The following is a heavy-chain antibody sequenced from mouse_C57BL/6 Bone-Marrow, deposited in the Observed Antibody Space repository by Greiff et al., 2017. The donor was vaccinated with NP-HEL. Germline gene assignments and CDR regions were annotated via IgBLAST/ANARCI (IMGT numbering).Heavy chain of an antibody. CDR2: ILPGSGST. V-gene: IGHV1-9*01. Sequence: VKLMESGAELMKPGASVKLSCKATGYTFTGYWIEWVKQRPGHGLEWIGEILPGSGSTNYNEKFKGKATFTADTSSNTAYMQLSSLTTEDSAIYYCARRDDYYGSSSYYYAMDYWGQGTSFTVSS. CDR1: GYTFTGYW. J-gene: IGHJ4*01. CDR3: ARRDDYYGSSSYYYAMDY. D-gene: IGHD1-1*01.